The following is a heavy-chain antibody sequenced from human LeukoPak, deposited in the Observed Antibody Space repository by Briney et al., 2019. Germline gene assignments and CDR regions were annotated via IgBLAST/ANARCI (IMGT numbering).Heavy chain of an antibody. CDR2: ICPDGTVT. CDR3: VRDFRSADY. V-gene: IGHV3-74*01. Sequence: PGGSLRLSCAASGFTFSTYCMHWVHQAPGKGPMWVSRICPDGTVTNYADSVKARFIISRDNARNTVYLQMSSLRVEDTAVYYCVRDFRSADYWGQGTLVTVSS. J-gene: IGHJ4*02. CDR1: GFTFSTYC.